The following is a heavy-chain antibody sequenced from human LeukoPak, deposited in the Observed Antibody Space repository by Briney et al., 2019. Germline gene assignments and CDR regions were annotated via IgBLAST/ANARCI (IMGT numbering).Heavy chain of an antibody. Sequence: ASVKVSCKASGYTFTGYYMHWVGQAPGQGLEWMGWINPNSGGTSYAQKFQGWVTMTRDTSISTAYMELSRLRSDDTAVYYCARAGDIVVDAFDIWGQGTMVTVSS. CDR1: GYTFTGYY. V-gene: IGHV1-2*04. D-gene: IGHD2-15*01. CDR3: ARAGDIVVDAFDI. J-gene: IGHJ3*02. CDR2: INPNSGGT.